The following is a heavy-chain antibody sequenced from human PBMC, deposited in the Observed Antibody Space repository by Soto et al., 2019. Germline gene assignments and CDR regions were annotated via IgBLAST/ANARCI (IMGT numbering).Heavy chain of an antibody. V-gene: IGHV2-5*02. CDR1: GFSLSTGGMG. D-gene: IGHD2-21*02. CDR3: VHSRCGGDCLQSYSSHYYYGMDI. Sequence: QITLKESGPTLVKPTQTLTLTFTFSGFSLSTGGMGGGWISQPPGTALEWLALIYWEGDRRSRPSLMSRLTTAKDTSKNQVVLTITIMDPVDTATYYCVHSRCGGDCLQSYSSHYYYGMDIWCQGTTVTVSS. CDR2: IYWEGDR. J-gene: IGHJ6*02.